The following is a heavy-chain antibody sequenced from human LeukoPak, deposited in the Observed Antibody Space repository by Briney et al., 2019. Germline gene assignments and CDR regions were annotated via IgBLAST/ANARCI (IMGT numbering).Heavy chain of an antibody. Sequence: SETLSLTCAVSGGSISNNYWWSWVRQPPRKGLEWIGEISQSGRTNYNPSLNSRITISVDESKNQVSLRLTSVTAADTAVYYCARNGYFESGGYAFDYWGQGTLVTVSS. V-gene: IGHV4-4*02. D-gene: IGHD3-9*01. CDR2: ISQSGRT. J-gene: IGHJ4*02. CDR1: GGSISNNYW. CDR3: ARNGYFESGGYAFDY.